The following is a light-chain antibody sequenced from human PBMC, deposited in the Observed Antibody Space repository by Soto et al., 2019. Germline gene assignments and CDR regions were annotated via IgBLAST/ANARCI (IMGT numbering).Light chain of an antibody. CDR1: QSVLFSSNNKNY. V-gene: IGKV4-1*01. CDR3: QEYYSTLYT. Sequence: DIVMTQSPESLAVSLGERATINCKSSQSVLFSSNNKNYLAWYQQKPRQPPKLLIYWASTRESGVPDRFSGSGSGTDFTLTISSLQAEDVAVYYCQEYYSTLYTFGQGTKLEIK. CDR2: WAS. J-gene: IGKJ2*01.